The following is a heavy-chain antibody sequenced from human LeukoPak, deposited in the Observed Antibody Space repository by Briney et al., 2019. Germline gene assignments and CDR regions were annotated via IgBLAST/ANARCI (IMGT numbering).Heavy chain of an antibody. CDR2: IYYSGST. J-gene: IGHJ4*02. CDR3: ASLRGWLPLFDY. CDR1: GGSISSYY. D-gene: IGHD2-21*02. Sequence: SETLSLTCTVSGGSISSYYWSWIRQPPGKGLEWIGYIYYSGSTNYNPSLKSRVTISVDTSKNQFSLKLSSVTAADTAVYYCASLRGWLPLFDYWGQGTLVTVSS. V-gene: IGHV4-59*01.